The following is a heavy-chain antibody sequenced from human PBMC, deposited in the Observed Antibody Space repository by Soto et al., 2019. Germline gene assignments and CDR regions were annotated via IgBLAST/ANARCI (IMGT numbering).Heavy chain of an antibody. Sequence: GGSLRLSCAASGFTFSSYEMNWVRQAPGKGLEWVSYISSSGSTIYYADSVKGRFTISRDNAKNSRYLQMNSLRAEDTAVHYSASDHTGCYYYYGMDVWGQGTTGTVSS. D-gene: IGHD2-2*02. V-gene: IGHV3-48*03. CDR1: GFTFSSYE. J-gene: IGHJ6*02. CDR2: ISSSGSTI. CDR3: ASDHTGCYYYYGMDV.